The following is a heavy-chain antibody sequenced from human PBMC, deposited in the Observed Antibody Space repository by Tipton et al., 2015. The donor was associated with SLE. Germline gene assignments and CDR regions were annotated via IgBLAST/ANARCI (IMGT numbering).Heavy chain of an antibody. CDR1: GFTFSSFA. CDR3: AKGSAAGLSFDY. J-gene: IGHJ4*02. CDR2: IIYSAT. D-gene: IGHD6-13*01. V-gene: IGHV3-23*03. Sequence: SLRLSCAASGFTFSSFAMAWVRQAPGKGLEWVSIIYSATYYADSVKGRFTISRDNSKNTLYLQMNSLRADDTAVYYCAKGSAAGLSFDYWGQGTLVTVSS.